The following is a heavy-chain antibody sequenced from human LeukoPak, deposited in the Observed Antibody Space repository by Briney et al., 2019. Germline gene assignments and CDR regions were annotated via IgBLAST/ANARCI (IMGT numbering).Heavy chain of an antibody. J-gene: IGHJ4*02. CDR3: VRDQRGGSSGYYDS. V-gene: IGHV3-64D*06. CDR2: ITGSGGST. D-gene: IGHD3-22*01. Sequence: PGGSLRLSCSASGFTFSTYFMHWVRQAPGKGLECASAITGSGGSTYYADSAKGRFTLSRDNSKNTLYLQMSSLRSDDTAVYYCVRDQRGGSSGYYDSWGQGTLVTVSS. CDR1: GFTFSTYF.